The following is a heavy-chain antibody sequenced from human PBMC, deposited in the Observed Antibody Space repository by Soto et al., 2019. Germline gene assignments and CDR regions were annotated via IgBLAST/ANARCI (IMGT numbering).Heavy chain of an antibody. CDR2: ISRSGTT. D-gene: IGHD6-19*01. V-gene: IGHV4-4*02. Sequence: QVQLQESGPGLVKPSGTLSLTCAVSGGSISSRNWWTWVRQPPGKGLEWVGEISRSGTTNYKPSLKSRVSISVDKSKNQFYLNLDSVTAADTAMYYCARDSASSGVFTWGQWTMVTVSS. CDR1: GGSISSRNW. CDR3: ARDSASSGVFT. J-gene: IGHJ3*01.